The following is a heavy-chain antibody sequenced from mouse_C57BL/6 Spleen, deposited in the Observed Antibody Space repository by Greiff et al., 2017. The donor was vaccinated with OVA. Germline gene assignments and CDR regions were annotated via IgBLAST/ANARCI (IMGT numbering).Heavy chain of an antibody. J-gene: IGHJ2*01. D-gene: IGHD2-3*01. Sequence: VKLQESGAELVKPGASVKISCKASGYAFSSYWMNWVKQRPGKGLEWIGQLYPGDGDTNYNGKFKGKATLTADKSSSTAYMQLSSLTSEDSAVYFCARWGDGYPFDYWGQGTTLTVSS. CDR2: LYPGDGDT. CDR3: ARWGDGYPFDY. CDR1: GYAFSSYW. V-gene: IGHV1-80*01.